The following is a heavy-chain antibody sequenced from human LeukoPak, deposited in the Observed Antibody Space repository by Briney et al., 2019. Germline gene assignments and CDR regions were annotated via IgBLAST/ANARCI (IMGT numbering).Heavy chain of an antibody. J-gene: IGHJ3*02. D-gene: IGHD2-21*01. V-gene: IGHV1-18*01. Sequence: ASVKVSCKASGYTFTSYGISWVRQAPGQGLEWMGWISAYNGNTNYAQKLQGRVTMTTDTSTSTAYMELRSLRSDDTAVYYCASSVIRPDAFDIWGQGTMVTVSS. CDR1: GYTFTSYG. CDR2: ISAYNGNT. CDR3: ASSVIRPDAFDI.